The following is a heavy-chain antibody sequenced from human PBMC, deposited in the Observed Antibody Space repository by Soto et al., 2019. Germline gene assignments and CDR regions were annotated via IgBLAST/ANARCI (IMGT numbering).Heavy chain of an antibody. CDR1: GFTLSDYS. CDR2: ISRSSTHI. CDR3: TRDVRLFHF. V-gene: IGHV3-21*01. Sequence: LRLSCAASGFTLSDYSMKWVRHAPGKGLEWIASISRSSTHINYSDSVKGRFTISRDNGNNSLSLLMSSLGAEDTAVYYCTRDVRLFHFWGPGTLV. J-gene: IGHJ4*02.